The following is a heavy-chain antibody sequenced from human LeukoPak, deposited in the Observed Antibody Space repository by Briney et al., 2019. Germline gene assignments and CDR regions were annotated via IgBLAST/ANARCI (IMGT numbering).Heavy chain of an antibody. V-gene: IGHV3-48*01. J-gene: IGHJ4*02. CDR1: GFTFSSYS. Sequence: GGSLRLSCAASGFTFSSYSMNWVRQAPGKGLEWVSYISSSSSTIYYADSVKGRFTTSRDNAKNSLYLQMNSLRAEDTAVYYCARETGFIFGYFDYWGQGTLVTVSS. D-gene: IGHD3-3*02. CDR2: ISSSSSTI. CDR3: ARETGFIFGYFDY.